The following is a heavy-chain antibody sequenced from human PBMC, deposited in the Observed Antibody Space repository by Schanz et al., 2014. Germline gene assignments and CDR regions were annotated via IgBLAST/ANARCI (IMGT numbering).Heavy chain of an antibody. J-gene: IGHJ3*02. CDR2: FIPILDVG. V-gene: IGHV1-69*02. CDR1: GGTFSSFG. D-gene: IGHD2-2*01. Sequence: VQLEQSGAEVKKPGSSVKVSCKASGGTFSSFGINWVRQAPGQGLEWMGRFIPILDVGNYAQQFQGRVTFTADKSTSTAYMELSSLRYEDTALYYCARGTMPGTFDIWGQGTIXTVSS. CDR3: ARGTMPGTFDI.